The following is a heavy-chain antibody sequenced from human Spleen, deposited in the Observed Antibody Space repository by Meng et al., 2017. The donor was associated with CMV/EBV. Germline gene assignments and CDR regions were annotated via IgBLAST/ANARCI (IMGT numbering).Heavy chain of an antibody. D-gene: IGHD6-13*01. CDR3: TTRSGSSWYRGASVD. CDR1: SNGW. Sequence: SNGWMSWVRQAPGKGLEWVGRIKRKTDGGTTDYAAPVKGRVTIARDESKNTLYLQMNSLKTEDTAVYYCTTRSGSSWYRGASVDWGQGTLVTVSS. V-gene: IGHV3-15*01. CDR2: IKRKTDGGTT. J-gene: IGHJ1*01.